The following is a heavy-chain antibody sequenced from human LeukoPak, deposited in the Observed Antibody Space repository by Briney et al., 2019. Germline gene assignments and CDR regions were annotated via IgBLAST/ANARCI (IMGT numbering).Heavy chain of an antibody. CDR3: ARDLGVTTAATSVDAFDF. Sequence: SQTLSLTCAVSGDIFSSNRAAWNWIRQAPTRGREWLGKTYYRSNVYTDYAPAVKNRITMNAEKSNNKSGLKLNSVTPEDTAVYYCARDLGVTTAATSVDAFDFWGQGTMVTVSS. J-gene: IGHJ3*01. CDR2: TYYRSNVYT. V-gene: IGHV6-1*01. D-gene: IGHD2-15*01. CDR1: GDIFSSNRAA.